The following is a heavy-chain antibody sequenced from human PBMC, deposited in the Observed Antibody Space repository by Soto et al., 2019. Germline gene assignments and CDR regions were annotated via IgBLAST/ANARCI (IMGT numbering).Heavy chain of an antibody. Sequence: GGSLRLSCAASGFTFSSYGMHWVRQAPGKGLEWVAVIWNDGSNKYYADSVKGRFTISRDNSKNTLYLQMNSLRAEDTAVYYCARDGNWNYLGRWFDPWGQGTLVTVSS. CDR3: ARDGNWNYLGRWFDP. CDR2: IWNDGSNK. V-gene: IGHV3-33*01. CDR1: GFTFSSYG. J-gene: IGHJ5*02. D-gene: IGHD1-7*01.